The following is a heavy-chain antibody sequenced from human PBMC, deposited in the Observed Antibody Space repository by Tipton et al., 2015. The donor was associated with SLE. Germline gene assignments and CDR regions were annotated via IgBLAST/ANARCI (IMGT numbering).Heavy chain of an antibody. CDR3: ARPFSSVSSGYWFYYMDV. D-gene: IGHD6-19*01. J-gene: IGHJ6*03. V-gene: IGHV4-39*01. Sequence: TLSLTCTVSGGSISRSSYYWGWIRQPPGKGLEWIGSIYYSGSTYYNPSLKSRVTMSVDTPNNQFSLKLSSVTAADTAVYYCARPFSSVSSGYWFYYMDVWGKGTTVTVSS. CDR2: IYYSGST. CDR1: GGSISRSSYY.